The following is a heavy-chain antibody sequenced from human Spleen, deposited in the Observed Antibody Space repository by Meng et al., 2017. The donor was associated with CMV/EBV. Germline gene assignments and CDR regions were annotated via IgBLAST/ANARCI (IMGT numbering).Heavy chain of an antibody. Sequence: SVKVSCKASGGIFSSYAISWVRQAPGHGLEWMGGIIPILGTANYAQRFQGRVTITTDESTSTAYMELSSLRSEDTAVYYCARDTVVDTPMVGGMDVWGQGTTVTVSS. J-gene: IGHJ6*02. CDR1: GGIFSSYA. D-gene: IGHD5-18*01. CDR3: ARDTVVDTPMVGGMDV. V-gene: IGHV1-69*05. CDR2: IIPILGTA.